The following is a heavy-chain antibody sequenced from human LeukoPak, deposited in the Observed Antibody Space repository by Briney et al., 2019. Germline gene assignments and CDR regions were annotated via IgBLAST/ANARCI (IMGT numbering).Heavy chain of an antibody. J-gene: IGHJ4*02. CDR3: AREWCTSTSCPVDY. D-gene: IGHD2-2*01. CDR2: ISGSSGST. V-gene: IGHV3-23*01. CDR1: GFTFSSYA. Sequence: GGSLRLSCAASGFTFSSYAMSWVRQAPGKGLEWVSAISGSSGSTYYADSVKGRFTISRDNAKNSLFLQMNSLRAEDTAVYYCAREWCTSTSCPVDYWGQGTLVTVSS.